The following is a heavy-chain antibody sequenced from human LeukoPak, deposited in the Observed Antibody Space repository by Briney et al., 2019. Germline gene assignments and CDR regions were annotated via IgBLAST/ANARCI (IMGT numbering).Heavy chain of an antibody. CDR3: AKDYYCSSTSRYKAYFDY. Sequence: GGSLRLSCAASGFTFSSYAMSWVRQAPGKGLEWVSAISGSGGSTYYADSVKGRFTISRDNSKNTLYLQMNSLRAEDTAVYYCAKDYYCSSTSRYKAYFDYWGQGTLVTVSS. D-gene: IGHD2-2*02. CDR2: ISGSGGST. CDR1: GFTFSSYA. V-gene: IGHV3-23*01. J-gene: IGHJ4*02.